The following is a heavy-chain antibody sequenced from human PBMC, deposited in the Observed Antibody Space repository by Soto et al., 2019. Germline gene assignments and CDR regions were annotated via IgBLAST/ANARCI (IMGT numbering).Heavy chain of an antibody. V-gene: IGHV1-18*01. Sequence: ASVKVSCKASGYTFTSYGISWARQAPGQGLEWMGWISAYNGNTNYAQKLQGRVTMTTDTSTSTAYMELRSLRSDDTAVYYCASTFGGVIPREFNYWGQGTLVTVSS. CDR3: ASTFGGVIPREFNY. CDR1: GYTFTSYG. J-gene: IGHJ4*02. CDR2: ISAYNGNT. D-gene: IGHD3-16*02.